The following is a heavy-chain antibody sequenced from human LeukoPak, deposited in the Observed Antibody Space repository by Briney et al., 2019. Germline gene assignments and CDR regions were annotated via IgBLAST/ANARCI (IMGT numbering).Heavy chain of an antibody. CDR3: ARDRVLRYFDGSGY. J-gene: IGHJ4*02. D-gene: IGHD3-9*01. CDR1: GYTFTSYG. V-gene: IGHV1-18*01. Sequence: GASVKVSCKASGYTFTSYGISWVRQAPGQGLEWMGWISAYNGNTNYAQKLQGRVTMTTDTSTSTAYMELRSLRSDDTAVYYCARDRVLRYFDGSGYWGQGTLVTVSS. CDR2: ISAYNGNT.